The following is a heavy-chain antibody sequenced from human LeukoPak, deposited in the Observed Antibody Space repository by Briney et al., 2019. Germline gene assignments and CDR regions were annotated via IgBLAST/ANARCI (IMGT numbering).Heavy chain of an antibody. CDR1: GYTFTSYD. CDR3: ARAIFETGSSNHYDY. Sequence: GASVKVSCKASGYTFTSYDINWVRQATGQGLEWMGWMNPNSGNTGYAQKFQGRITMTRNTSMSTAYMELSSLRSEDTAAYYCARAIFETGSSNHYDYWGQGTLVTVSS. D-gene: IGHD6-13*01. V-gene: IGHV1-8*01. J-gene: IGHJ4*02. CDR2: MNPNSGNT.